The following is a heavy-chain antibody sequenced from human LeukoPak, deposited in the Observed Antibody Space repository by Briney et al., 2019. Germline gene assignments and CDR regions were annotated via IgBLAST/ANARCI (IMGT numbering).Heavy chain of an antibody. CDR1: GFTFSSYA. V-gene: IGHV3-30-3*01. Sequence: GGSLRLSCAASGFTFSSYAMHWVRQAPGKGLEWVAVISYDGSNKYYADSVKGRFTISRDNSKNTLYLQMNSLRAEDTAVYYCAKDDQWELLGFDPWGQGTLVTVSS. CDR2: ISYDGSNK. CDR3: AKDDQWELLGFDP. J-gene: IGHJ5*02. D-gene: IGHD1-26*01.